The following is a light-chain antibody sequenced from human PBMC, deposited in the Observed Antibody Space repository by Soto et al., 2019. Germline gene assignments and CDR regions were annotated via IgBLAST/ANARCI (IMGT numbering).Light chain of an antibody. CDR3: SSYTSGTTFV. V-gene: IGLV2-14*01. J-gene: IGLJ1*01. CDR2: DVS. CDR1: SSDVGGYNY. Sequence: LTQPASVSGSPGQSITISCTGTSSDVGGYNYVSWYQQEPGKAPKLMICDVSNRPSGVSNRFSGSKSGNTASLTISGLQAEDEADYYCSSYTSGTTFVFGTGTKVTVL.